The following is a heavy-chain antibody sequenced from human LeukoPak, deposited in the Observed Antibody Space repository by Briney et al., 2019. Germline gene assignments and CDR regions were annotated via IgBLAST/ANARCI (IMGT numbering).Heavy chain of an antibody. V-gene: IGHV3-21*01. CDR3: ARSSTGTTGSTLGY. J-gene: IGHJ4*02. CDR2: ISSSSSYI. Sequence: GGSLRLSCAASGFTFSSYSMNWVRQAPGKGLEWVSSISSSSSYIYYADSVKGRFAISRDNAKNSLYLQMNSLRAEDTAVYYCARSSTGTTGSTLGYWGQGTLVTVSS. CDR1: GFTFSSYS. D-gene: IGHD1-1*01.